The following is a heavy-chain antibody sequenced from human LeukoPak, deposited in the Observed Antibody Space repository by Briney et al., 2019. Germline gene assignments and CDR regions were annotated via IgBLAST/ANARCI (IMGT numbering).Heavy chain of an antibody. Sequence: ASVKVSCKASGYTFTGYYIHWVRQDPGQGLEWMGWINPNSGGTNYAQKFQGRVTMTRDTSISTAYMELSRLRSDDTAVYYCARSIAAADSHVDYWGQGTLVTVSP. CDR2: INPNSGGT. CDR1: GYTFTGYY. V-gene: IGHV1-2*02. J-gene: IGHJ4*02. D-gene: IGHD6-13*01. CDR3: ARSIAAADSHVDY.